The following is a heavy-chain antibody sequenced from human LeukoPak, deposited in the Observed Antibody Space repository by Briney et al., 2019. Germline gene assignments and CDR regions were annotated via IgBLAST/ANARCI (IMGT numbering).Heavy chain of an antibody. CDR1: VFTFSSYS. CDR3: TIVSPYDSSGYYPGVGFDP. CDR2: ISSSSSYI. J-gene: IGHJ5*02. V-gene: IGHV3-21*01. D-gene: IGHD3-22*01. Sequence: GGSLRLSCAASVFTFSSYSMSWVRQAPGKGLEWVSSISSSSSYIYYADSVKGRFTISRDNAKNSLYLQMNSLRAEDTAVYYCTIVSPYDSSGYYPGVGFDPWGQGTLVTVSS.